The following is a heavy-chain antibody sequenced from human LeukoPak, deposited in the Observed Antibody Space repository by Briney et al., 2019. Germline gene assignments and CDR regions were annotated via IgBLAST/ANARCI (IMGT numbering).Heavy chain of an antibody. V-gene: IGHV4-59*11. CDR3: ARDPTPRGSLADAFDI. Sequence: SETLSLTCTVAGASISSHYWSWIRQPPGKGLEWHGYVYYSGSTNYNPSLKSRVIISVDTSKNQFSLKLSSVTAADTAVYYCARDPTPRGSLADAFDIWGQGTMVTVSS. CDR1: GASISSHY. CDR2: VYYSGST. J-gene: IGHJ3*02. D-gene: IGHD1-26*01.